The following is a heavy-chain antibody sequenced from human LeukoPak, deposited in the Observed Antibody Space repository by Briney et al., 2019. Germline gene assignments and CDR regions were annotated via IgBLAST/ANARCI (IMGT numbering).Heavy chain of an antibody. J-gene: IGHJ4*02. D-gene: IGHD3-22*01. CDR3: ARAVRYYDSSGYHDF. CDR2: ISYDGSNK. V-gene: IGHV3-30-3*01. Sequence: GGSLRLSCAASGFTFSSYAMHWVRQAPGKGLEWVAVISYDGSNKYYADSVKGRFTISRDNSKSTLYLQMNSLRAEDTAVYYCARAVRYYDSSGYHDFWGQGTLVTVSS. CDR1: GFTFSSYA.